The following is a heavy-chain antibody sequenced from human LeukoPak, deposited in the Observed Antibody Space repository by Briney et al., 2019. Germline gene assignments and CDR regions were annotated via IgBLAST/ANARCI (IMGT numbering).Heavy chain of an antibody. CDR2: ISWNSGSI. Sequence: GGSLRLSCAASGFTFDDYAMHWVRQAPGKGLEWVSGISWNSGSIGYADSVKGRFTISRDNAKNSLYLQMNSLRAEDTAVYYCAKPGSSSLPYFDYWGQGTLVTVSS. V-gene: IGHV3-9*01. CDR1: GFTFDDYA. J-gene: IGHJ4*02. CDR3: AKPGSSSLPYFDY. D-gene: IGHD6-13*01.